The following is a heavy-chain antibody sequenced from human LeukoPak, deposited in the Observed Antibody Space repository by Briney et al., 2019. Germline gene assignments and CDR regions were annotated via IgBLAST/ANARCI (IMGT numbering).Heavy chain of an antibody. J-gene: IGHJ4*02. D-gene: IGHD6-25*01. V-gene: IGHV4-34*01. Sequence: SETLSLTCAVYGWSFNDYYWNWIRQPPGKGLEWIGEINARGDTNYNPSLKSRATLSVDTSNNQFSLKLTSVTAADAAVYFCARQLPTAAADTRGYFDYWGQGTVVTVSS. CDR1: GWSFNDYY. CDR2: INARGDT. CDR3: ARQLPTAAADTRGYFDY.